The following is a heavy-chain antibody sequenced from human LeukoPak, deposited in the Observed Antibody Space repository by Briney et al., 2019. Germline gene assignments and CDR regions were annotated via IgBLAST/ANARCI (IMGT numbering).Heavy chain of an antibody. CDR3: PKGGGLARTVTHFDY. CDR1: ILTFIIYS. V-gene: IGHV3-23*01. CDR2: ISASGGST. J-gene: IGHJ4*02. Sequence: GESLRLSCTASILTFIIYSMSALRQPPGKGLECVSGISASGGSTSYADSVKGRFTISRDSSTNTLYLQMNSLRDEDTATYYCPKGGGLARTVTHFDYWGQGTQVTVSS. D-gene: IGHD3-3*01.